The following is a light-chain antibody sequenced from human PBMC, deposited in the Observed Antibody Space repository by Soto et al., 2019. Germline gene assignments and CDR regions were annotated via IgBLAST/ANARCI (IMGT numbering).Light chain of an antibody. CDR3: QQYKSWPIT. CDR1: QSVYTN. Sequence: EIVMTQSPATLSLSPGDTATLSCVASQSVYTNLAWYVQKPGQAPRRLMYGVSTWGTGVTARFSGSGSGTEFTLTISSLQSEDFAIYYCQQYKSWPITFGQGTRLEIK. CDR2: GVS. J-gene: IGKJ5*01. V-gene: IGKV3D-15*01.